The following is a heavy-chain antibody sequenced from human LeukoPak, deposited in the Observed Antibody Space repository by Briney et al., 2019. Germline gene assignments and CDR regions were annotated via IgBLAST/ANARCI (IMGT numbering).Heavy chain of an antibody. Sequence: PSETLSLTCAVYGGSFSGYYWSWIRQPPGKGLEWIGEINHSGSTNYNPSLKSRVTISVDTSKNQFSLKLSSVTAADTAVYYCARGMTTYFDYWGQGTLVTVSS. V-gene: IGHV4-34*01. J-gene: IGHJ4*02. CDR3: ARGMTTYFDY. CDR1: GGSFSGYY. CDR2: INHSGST. D-gene: IGHD4-17*01.